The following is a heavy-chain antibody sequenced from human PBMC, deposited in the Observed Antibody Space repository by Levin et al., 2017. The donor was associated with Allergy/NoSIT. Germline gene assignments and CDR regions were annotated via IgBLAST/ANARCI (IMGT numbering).Heavy chain of an antibody. CDR2: FDPEQNEI. CDR1: GYSLTEIP. J-gene: IGHJ4*01. CDR3: ATVGHDYWSGFDY. D-gene: IGHD3-3*01. V-gene: IGHV1-24*01. Sequence: ASVKVSCRISGYSLTEIPMHWVRQAPGKGPEWMGGFDPEQNEIIYAQKFQGRVTMTEDASTDTAYLELSSLTSEDTAVYYCATVGHDYWSGFDYWGLGTLVTITS.